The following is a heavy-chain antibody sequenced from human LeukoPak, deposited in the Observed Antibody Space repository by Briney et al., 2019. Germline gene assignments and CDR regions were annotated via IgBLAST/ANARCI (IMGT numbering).Heavy chain of an antibody. CDR2: ISPYNGNT. D-gene: IGHD6-19*01. J-gene: IGHJ4*02. CDR1: GYDFTSVG. Sequence: ASVKVSCQASGYDFTSVGITWVRRAPGQGLEWMGWISPYNGNTRYAQKFQGRVATTTDTSTTTAYMELRGLRFNDTAVYYCARAGSGSGWYFDYWGQGTLVTVSS. V-gene: IGHV1-18*01. CDR3: ARAGSGSGWYFDY.